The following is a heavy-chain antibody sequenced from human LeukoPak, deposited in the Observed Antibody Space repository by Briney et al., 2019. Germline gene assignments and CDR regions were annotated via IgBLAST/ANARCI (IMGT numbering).Heavy chain of an antibody. V-gene: IGHV4-31*03. CDR1: GGSVSSGGYY. CDR3: ARGPNGGNFNFYYYYYGMDV. Sequence: SQTLSLTCTVSGGSVSSGGYYWNWIRQHPERGLEWIGYIFYSGTTNYNPSLKSRITISVDTSKNQFSLKLSSVTAADTAVYYCARGPNGGNFNFYYYYYGMDVWGQGTTVTVSS. J-gene: IGHJ6*02. D-gene: IGHD4-23*01. CDR2: IFYSGTT.